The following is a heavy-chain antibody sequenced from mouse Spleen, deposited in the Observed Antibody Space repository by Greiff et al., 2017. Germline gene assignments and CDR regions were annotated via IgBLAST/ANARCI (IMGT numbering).Heavy chain of an antibody. CDR3: ASVDSSGPWFAY. Sequence: EVQVVESGGGLVKPGGSLKLSCAASGFTFSSYAMSWVRQTPEKRLEWVATISDGGSYTYYPDNVKGRFTISRDNAKNNLYLQMSHLKSEDTAMYYCASVDSSGPWFAYWGQGTLVTVSA. CDR1: GFTFSSYA. V-gene: IGHV5-4*01. D-gene: IGHD3-2*02. CDR2: ISDGGSYT. J-gene: IGHJ3*01.